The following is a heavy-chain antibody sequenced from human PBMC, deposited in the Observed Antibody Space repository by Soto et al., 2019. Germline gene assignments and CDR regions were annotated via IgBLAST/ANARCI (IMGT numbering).Heavy chain of an antibody. Sequence: SETLSLTCAVSGGSFSGYYWSWIRQPPGKGLEWIGEINHSGSTNYNPSLKSRVTISVDTSKNQFSLKLSSVTAADTAVYYCAREKPYSSGPPAYWGQGTLVTVSS. V-gene: IGHV4-34*01. J-gene: IGHJ4*02. D-gene: IGHD3-22*01. CDR2: INHSGST. CDR1: GGSFSGYY. CDR3: AREKPYSSGPPAY.